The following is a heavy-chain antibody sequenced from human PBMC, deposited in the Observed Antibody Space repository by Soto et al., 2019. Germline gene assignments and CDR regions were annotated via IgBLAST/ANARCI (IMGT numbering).Heavy chain of an antibody. V-gene: IGHV3-23*01. J-gene: IGHJ4*02. CDR2: ISYSGGRT. Sequence: GGSLRLSCVASGFTFTTYAMAWVRQAPGKGLEWVSSISYSGGRTFYADSVTGRFTISRDNSNNMLYLQMNNLRPEDTAVYYCAKYHRDYFESRDHYCPFDYWGLGTLVTVSS. CDR1: GFTFTTYA. CDR3: AKYHRDYFESRDHYCPFDY. D-gene: IGHD3-22*01.